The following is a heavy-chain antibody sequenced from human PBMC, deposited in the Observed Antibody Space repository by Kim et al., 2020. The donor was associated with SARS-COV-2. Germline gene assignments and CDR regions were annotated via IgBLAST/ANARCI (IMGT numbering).Heavy chain of an antibody. CDR3: ARAEGRSWKLWGIDY. Sequence: GGSLRLSCAASGFTFSGYWMTWVRQAPGKGLEWVANIRQDGSERYYVDSLKGRFTISRDNAQNSLYLQMNSLRAEDTAVYYCARAEGRSWKLWGIDYWGQGTLVSVSS. CDR1: GFTFSGYW. D-gene: IGHD6-13*01. V-gene: IGHV3-7*01. J-gene: IGHJ4*02. CDR2: IRQDGSER.